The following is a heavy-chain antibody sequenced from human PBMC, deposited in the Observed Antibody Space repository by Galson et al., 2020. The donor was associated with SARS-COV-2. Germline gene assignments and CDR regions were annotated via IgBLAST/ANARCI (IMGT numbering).Heavy chain of an antibody. D-gene: IGHD3-10*01. CDR3: ARDGLVGELNQVDI. CDR2: IIPIFGTA. V-gene: IGHV1-69*13. CDR1: GGTFSSYA. J-gene: IGHJ3*02. Sequence: SVKVSCKASGGTFSSYAISWVRQAPGQGLEWMGGIIPIFGTANYAQKFQGRVTITADESTSTAYMELSSLRSEDTAVYYCARDGLVGELNQVDIWGQGTMVTVSS.